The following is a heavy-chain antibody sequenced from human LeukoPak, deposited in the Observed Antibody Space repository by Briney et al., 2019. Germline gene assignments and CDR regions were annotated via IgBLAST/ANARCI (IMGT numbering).Heavy chain of an antibody. CDR1: GYTFTSYG. J-gene: IGHJ6*04. CDR3: AREVVVPAAENYYYYYGMDV. Sequence: GASVKVSGKASGYTFTSYGISCVRQAPGQGLEWMGWISAYNGNTNYAQKLQGRVTMTTDTSTSTAYMELRSLRSDDTAVYYCAREVVVPAAENYYYYYGMDVWGKGTTVTVSS. CDR2: ISAYNGNT. V-gene: IGHV1-18*04. D-gene: IGHD2-2*01.